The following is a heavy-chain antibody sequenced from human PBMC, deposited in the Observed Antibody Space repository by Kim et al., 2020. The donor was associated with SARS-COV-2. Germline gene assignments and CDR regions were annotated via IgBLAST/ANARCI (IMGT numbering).Heavy chain of an antibody. Sequence: SETLSLTCAVYGGSFSAYYWSWIRQPPGKGLEWIGEISHIGSTNYNPSLKILVTISVDTSKNQFSLKLSSVTAADTAVYYCARGYGERPIDDWGQGTLVTVSS. J-gene: IGHJ4*02. CDR2: ISHIGST. CDR3: ARGYGERPIDD. V-gene: IGHV4-34*01. CDR1: GGSFSAYY. D-gene: IGHD4-17*01.